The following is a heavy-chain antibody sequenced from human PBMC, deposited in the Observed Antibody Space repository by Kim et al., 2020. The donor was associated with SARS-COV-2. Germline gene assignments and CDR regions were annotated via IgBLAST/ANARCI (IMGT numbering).Heavy chain of an antibody. Sequence: ASVKVSCKASGYTFTSYGISWVRQAPGQGLEWMGWISAYNGNTNYAQKRQGRVTMTTDTSTSTAYMELRSLRSDDTAVYYCARVCFGEGLRYFDWFINNGYGMDVWGQGTTVTVSS. CDR1: GYTFTSYG. J-gene: IGHJ6*02. CDR2: ISAYNGNT. V-gene: IGHV1-18*04. CDR3: ARVCFGEGLRYFDWFINNGYGMDV. D-gene: IGHD3-9*01.